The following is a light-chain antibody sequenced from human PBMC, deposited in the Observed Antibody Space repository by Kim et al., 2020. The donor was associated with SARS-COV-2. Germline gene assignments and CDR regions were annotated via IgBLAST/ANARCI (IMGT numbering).Light chain of an antibody. CDR3: QQRANWPSIT. Sequence: EIVLTQSPATLSVSPGDRVTLSCRASQSVGNNLAWYQQKPGQPPRLFIYDASNRATGIPVRFSGTGSGTEFTLTISSLEPEDFAVYYCQQRANWPSITFGQGTRLEIK. V-gene: IGKV3-11*01. CDR2: DAS. CDR1: QSVGNN. J-gene: IGKJ5*01.